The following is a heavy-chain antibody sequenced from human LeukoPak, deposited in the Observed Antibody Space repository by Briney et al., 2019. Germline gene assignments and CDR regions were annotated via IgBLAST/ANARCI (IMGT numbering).Heavy chain of an antibody. J-gene: IGHJ4*02. V-gene: IGHV3-48*03. CDR1: GFTFRSYE. Sequence: GSLRLSCATSGFTFRSYEMNWVRPAPGTGLEWVSYISSSGSTIYYADSVKGRFTISRDNAKNSLYLQMNSLRAEDTAVYYCARDGSGWYVFDYWGQGTLVTVSS. CDR2: ISSSGSTI. D-gene: IGHD6-19*01. CDR3: ARDGSGWYVFDY.